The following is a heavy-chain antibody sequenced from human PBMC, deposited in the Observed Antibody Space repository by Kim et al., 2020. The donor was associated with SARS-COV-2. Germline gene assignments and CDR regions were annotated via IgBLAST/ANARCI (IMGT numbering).Heavy chain of an antibody. CDR1: GFTFDDYA. Sequence: GGSLRLSCAASGFTFDDYAMHWVRQAPGKGLEWVSLISGDGGSTYYADSVKGRFTISRDNSKNSLYLQMNSLRTEDTALYYCAKDANPRGHYDFWSGYINWFDPWGQGTLVTVSS. CDR2: ISGDGGST. V-gene: IGHV3-43*02. D-gene: IGHD3-3*01. CDR3: AKDANPRGHYDFWSGYINWFDP. J-gene: IGHJ5*02.